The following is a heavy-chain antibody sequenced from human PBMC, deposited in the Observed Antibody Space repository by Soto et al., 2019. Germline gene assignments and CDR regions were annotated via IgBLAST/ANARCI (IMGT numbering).Heavy chain of an antibody. Sequence: QVQLVESGGGVVQPGRSLRLSCAASGFTFSSYAMHWVRQAPGKGLEWVAVISYDGSNKYYAASVKGRFTISRDNSKNTLYLQMNSLRAEDTAVYYCAAHRVTRFLLTFDYWGQGTLVTVSS. V-gene: IGHV3-30-3*01. CDR2: ISYDGSNK. CDR3: AAHRVTRFLLTFDY. D-gene: IGHD2-21*02. J-gene: IGHJ4*02. CDR1: GFTFSSYA.